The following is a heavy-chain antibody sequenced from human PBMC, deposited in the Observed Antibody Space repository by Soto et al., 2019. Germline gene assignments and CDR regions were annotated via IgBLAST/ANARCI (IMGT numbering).Heavy chain of an antibody. CDR1: GGSSNSNGSY. CDR3: ARHCPDIVAALTWGSYSAY. CDR2: IYYSGST. Sequence: SETLCLRWSVAGGSSNSNGSYWGWIRQPPGKGLEWIGSIYYSGSTYYNPSLKSRVTISVDTSKNQFSLKLSSVTAADTAVYYCARHCPDIVAALTWGSYSAYRGHGTLVPVSP. J-gene: IGHJ4*01. V-gene: IGHV4-39*01. D-gene: IGHD5-12*01.